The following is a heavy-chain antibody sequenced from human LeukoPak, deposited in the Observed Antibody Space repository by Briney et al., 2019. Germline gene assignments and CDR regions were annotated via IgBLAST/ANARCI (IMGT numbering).Heavy chain of an antibody. CDR2: IYYSGST. V-gene: IGHV4-30-4*08. CDR1: GGSISSGDYY. J-gene: IGHJ5*02. D-gene: IGHD3-3*01. CDR3: AEGRLTIFGSNSIIWFDP. Sequence: SQTLSLTCTVSGGSISSGDYYWSWIRQPPGKGLEWIGYIYYSGSTYYNPSLKSRVTISVDTSKNQFSLKLSSVTAADTAVYYCAEGRLTIFGSNSIIWFDPWGQGTLVTVSS.